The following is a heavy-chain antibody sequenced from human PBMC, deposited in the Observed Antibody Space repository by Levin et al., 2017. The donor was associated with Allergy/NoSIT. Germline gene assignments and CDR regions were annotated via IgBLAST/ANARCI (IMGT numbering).Heavy chain of an antibody. J-gene: IGHJ3*02. V-gene: IGHV4-59*01. Sequence: SSETLSLTCTVSGGSISSYYWSWIRQPPGKGLEWIGYIYYSGSTNYNPSLKSRVTISVDTSKNQFSLKLSSVTAADTAVYYCARVDYYDSSGYYPHSVAFDIWGQGTMVTVSS. CDR3: ARVDYYDSSGYYPHSVAFDI. D-gene: IGHD3-22*01. CDR1: GGSISSYY. CDR2: IYYSGST.